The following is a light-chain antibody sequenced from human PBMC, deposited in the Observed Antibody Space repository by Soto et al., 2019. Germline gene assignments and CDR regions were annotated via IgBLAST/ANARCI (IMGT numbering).Light chain of an antibody. V-gene: IGKV1-5*03. J-gene: IGKJ3*01. CDR3: QQYHDSPFT. CDR2: KAS. CDR1: QGISTW. Sequence: DIQMTQSPSTLSASVGDRVTITCRASQGISTWLAWYHQKPGKAPKLLIYKASSLQSGVPSRFSGSGSGTEFTLTISSLQPDDFATFYCQQYHDSPFTFGPGTKVDIK.